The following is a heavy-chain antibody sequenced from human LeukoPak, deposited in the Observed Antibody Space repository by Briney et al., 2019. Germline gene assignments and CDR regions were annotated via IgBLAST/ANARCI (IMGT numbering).Heavy chain of an antibody. J-gene: IGHJ4*02. D-gene: IGHD1-26*01. CDR2: IIPIFATS. CDR1: GGTFRTSV. V-gene: IGHV1-69*13. CDR3: ASGRTQYYFDY. Sequence: SVKVSCKASGGTFRTSVLSWVRQAPGQGLEWMGGIIPIFATSNYKQKFQGRVTITADESTSTAYMELSSLTSEDTAVYYCASGRTQYYFDYWGQGTLVTVSS.